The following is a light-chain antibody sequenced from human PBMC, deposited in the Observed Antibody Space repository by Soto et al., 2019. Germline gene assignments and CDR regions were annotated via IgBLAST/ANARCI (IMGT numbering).Light chain of an antibody. V-gene: IGKV1-6*01. J-gene: IGKJ1*01. CDR3: LQDYNYPSWT. CDR2: AAS. Sequence: AIQMTQSPSSLSESVGDRVTITCRASQGIRNDLGWYQQKPGKAPKLLIYAASSLQSGVPSRFSGSGSGTDFTLTISSLQPEDFATYYCLQDYNYPSWTFGQGTKVEIK. CDR1: QGIRND.